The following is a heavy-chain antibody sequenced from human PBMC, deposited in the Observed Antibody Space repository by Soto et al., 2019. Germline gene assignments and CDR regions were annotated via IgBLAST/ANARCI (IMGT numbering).Heavy chain of an antibody. CDR2: ISSSSSYI. CDR1: GFTFSSYS. J-gene: IGHJ6*02. V-gene: IGHV3-21*01. Sequence: EVQLVESGGGLVKPGGSLRLSCAASGFTFSSYSMNWVRQAPGKGLEWVSSISSSSSYIYYADSVKGRFTISRDNAKNSLYLQMNSVRAEDTAVYYCARYADYDKVFYGMDVWGQGTTVTVSS. D-gene: IGHD3-9*01. CDR3: ARYADYDKVFYGMDV.